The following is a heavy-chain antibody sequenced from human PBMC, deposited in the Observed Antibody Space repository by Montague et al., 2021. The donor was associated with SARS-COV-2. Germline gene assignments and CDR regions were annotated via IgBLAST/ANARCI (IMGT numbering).Heavy chain of an antibody. CDR3: ARDLTAAQSGGYYYYYGMDV. Sequence: CAISGDSVSSNSAAWNWIRQSPSRGLEWLGRTYYRSKWYNDYAVSVKSRITINPDTSKNQFSLQLNSVTPEDTAVYYCARDLTAAQSGGYYYYYGMDVWGQGTTVTVS. CDR1: GDSVSSNSAA. J-gene: IGHJ6*02. CDR2: TYYRSKWYN. D-gene: IGHD2-2*01. V-gene: IGHV6-1*01.